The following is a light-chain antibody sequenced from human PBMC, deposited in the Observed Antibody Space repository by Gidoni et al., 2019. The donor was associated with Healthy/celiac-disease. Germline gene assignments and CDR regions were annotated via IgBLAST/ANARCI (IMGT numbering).Light chain of an antibody. Sequence: DIQMTQSPSSLSASVGDRVPITCRASQGIRNDVGWYQQKPGKAPKLLIYAASSLQSGVPSRFSGSGSGTEFTLTISSLQPEDFATYYCLQNNSYPRTFGQGTKVEIK. V-gene: IGKV1-17*01. CDR1: QGIRND. CDR2: AAS. CDR3: LQNNSYPRT. J-gene: IGKJ1*01.